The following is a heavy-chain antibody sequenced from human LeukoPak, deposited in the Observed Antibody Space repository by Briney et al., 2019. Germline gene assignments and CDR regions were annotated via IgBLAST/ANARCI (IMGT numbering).Heavy chain of an antibody. J-gene: IGHJ4*02. Sequence: SDTLSLTCAVSGYSISSSNWWGWIRQPPGKGLEWIGYICYSGSTNYNPSLKSRVTMSVDTSKNQFSLKLSSVTALDTAVYYCARRGDYAAMRDWGQGTLVTVSS. CDR2: ICYSGST. CDR1: GYSISSSNW. D-gene: IGHD4-17*01. V-gene: IGHV4-28*06. CDR3: ARRGDYAAMRD.